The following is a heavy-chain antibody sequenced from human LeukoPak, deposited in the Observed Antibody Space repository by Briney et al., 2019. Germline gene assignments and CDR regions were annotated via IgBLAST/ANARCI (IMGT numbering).Heavy chain of an antibody. D-gene: IGHD7-27*01. CDR3: ARGAWGSCFDS. CDR2: TYYRSKWYN. V-gene: IGHV6-1*01. CDR1: GDSVSSNSAA. Sequence: SQTLSLTCAISGDSVSSNSAAWNWLRQSPSRGLEWLGRTYYRSKWYNEYAVSVKSRITINPDTSKNQLSLQLNSVTPEDTAVYYCARGAWGSCFDSWGQGTLVTVSS. J-gene: IGHJ4*02.